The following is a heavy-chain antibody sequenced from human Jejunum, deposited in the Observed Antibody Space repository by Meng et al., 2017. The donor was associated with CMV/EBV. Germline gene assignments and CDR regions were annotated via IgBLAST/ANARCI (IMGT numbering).Heavy chain of an antibody. D-gene: IGHD3-22*01. V-gene: IGHV3-30*02. CDR2: MRYDGLNA. CDR3: AKDVSMYYYDASGYPGDS. J-gene: IGHJ4*02. CDR1: GFTLSTYG. Sequence: QVQLVESGGGVVQAGGSLRVSCEACGFTLSTYGIHWVRQAPGKGLEWVAFMRYDGLNADYSDSVRGRFTISRDISKNTMFLQMNSLRAEDTAVYYCAKDVSMYYYDASGYPGDSWGQGTLVTVSS.